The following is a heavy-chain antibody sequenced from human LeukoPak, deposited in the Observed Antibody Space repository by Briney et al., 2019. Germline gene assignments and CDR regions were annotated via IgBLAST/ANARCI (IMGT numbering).Heavy chain of an antibody. CDR2: INPNSGGT. J-gene: IGHJ4*02. CDR1: GYTFTGYY. Sequence: ASVKVSCKASGYTFTGYYMHWVRQAPGQGLEWMGRINPNSGGTNYAQKFQGRVTMTRDTSISTAYMELSRLRTDDTAVYYCARVQSEYYYDSSGYYYWGQGTLVTVSS. D-gene: IGHD3-22*01. V-gene: IGHV1-2*06. CDR3: ARVQSEYYYDSSGYYY.